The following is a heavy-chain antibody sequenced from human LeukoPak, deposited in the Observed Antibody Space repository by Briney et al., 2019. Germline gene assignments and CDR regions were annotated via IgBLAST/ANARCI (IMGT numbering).Heavy chain of an antibody. V-gene: IGHV3-23*01. Sequence: GGSLRLSCAASGFTFSSYAMSWVRQAPGKGLEWVSAISGSGGSTYYADSVKGRFTISRDNSRNTLYLQMNSLRAEDTAVYYCAKGVGYCSGGSCQQFDYWGQGTLVTVSS. D-gene: IGHD2-15*01. CDR1: GFTFSSYA. J-gene: IGHJ4*02. CDR3: AKGVGYCSGGSCQQFDY. CDR2: ISGSGGST.